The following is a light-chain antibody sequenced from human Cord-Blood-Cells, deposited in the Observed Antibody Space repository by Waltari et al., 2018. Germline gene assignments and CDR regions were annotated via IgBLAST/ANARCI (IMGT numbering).Light chain of an antibody. CDR3: NSRDSSGNHLV. V-gene: IGLV3-19*01. Sequence: SSELTQDPAVSVALGQTVRITCQGDSLRSYYASWYQQKPGQAPVLVIYGKNLRPEGIPDRFSGASSGNTASLTITGAQAEDEADYYCNSRDSSGNHLVFGGGTKLAVL. CDR1: SLRSYY. CDR2: GKN. J-gene: IGLJ2*01.